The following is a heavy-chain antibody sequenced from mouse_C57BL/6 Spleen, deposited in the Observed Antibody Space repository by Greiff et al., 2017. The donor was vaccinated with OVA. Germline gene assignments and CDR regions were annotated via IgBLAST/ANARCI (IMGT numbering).Heavy chain of an antibody. CDR3: ARRNYPNFDY. D-gene: IGHD1-1*01. Sequence: EVQLKESGGGLVKPGGSLKLSCAASGFTFSDYGMHWVRQAPEKGLEWVAYISSGSSTIYYADTVKGRFTISRDNAKNTLFLQMTSLRSEDTAMYYCARRNYPNFDYWGQGTTLTVSS. V-gene: IGHV5-17*01. CDR1: GFTFSDYG. CDR2: ISSGSSTI. J-gene: IGHJ2*01.